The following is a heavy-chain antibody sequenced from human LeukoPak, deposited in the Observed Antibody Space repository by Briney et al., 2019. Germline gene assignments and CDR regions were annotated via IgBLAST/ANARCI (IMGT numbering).Heavy chain of an antibody. J-gene: IGHJ4*02. Sequence: SETPSLTCTVSGASFSSGDQYWNWIRQSPGKGLEWIGSLHPSGNLYNNPSLESRVTMSVDTSKNQFSLNLNSVTAAGTAVYFCSRGLDSRKLGYWGQGTLVTVSS. CDR2: LHPSGNL. CDR3: SRGLDSRKLGY. D-gene: IGHD3-22*01. CDR1: GASFSSGDQY. V-gene: IGHV4-31*03.